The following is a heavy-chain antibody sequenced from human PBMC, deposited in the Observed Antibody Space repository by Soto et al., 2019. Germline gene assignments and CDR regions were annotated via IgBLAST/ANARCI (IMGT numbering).Heavy chain of an antibody. CDR3: ARGYCSGGSYYPLMSQDAFDI. V-gene: IGHV1-69*13. D-gene: IGHD2-15*01. CDR1: GGTFSSYA. Sequence: GASVKVSCKASGGTFSSYAISWVRQAPGQGLEWMGGIIPIFGTANYAQKFQGRVTITADESTSTAYMELSSLRSEDTAVYYCARGYCSGGSYYPLMSQDAFDIWGQGTMVTVSS. J-gene: IGHJ3*02. CDR2: IIPIFGTA.